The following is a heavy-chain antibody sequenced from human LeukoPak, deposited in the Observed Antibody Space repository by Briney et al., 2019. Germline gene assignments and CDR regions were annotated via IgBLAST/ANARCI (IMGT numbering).Heavy chain of an antibody. D-gene: IGHD3-10*01. Sequence: ASVKVSCKASGGTFSSYAISWVRQAPGQGLEWMGGIIPIFGTANYAQKFQGRVTITADESTSTAYMELSSLRSEDTAVYYCARGASDYYGSGSYYYYYYYYMDVWGKGTTVTISS. CDR1: GGTFSSYA. CDR2: IIPIFGTA. J-gene: IGHJ6*03. CDR3: ARGASDYYGSGSYYYYYYYYMDV. V-gene: IGHV1-69*13.